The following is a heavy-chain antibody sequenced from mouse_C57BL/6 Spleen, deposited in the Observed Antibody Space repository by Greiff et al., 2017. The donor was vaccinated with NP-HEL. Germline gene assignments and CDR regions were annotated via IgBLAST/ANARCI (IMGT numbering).Heavy chain of an antibody. J-gene: IGHJ2*01. CDR1: GYTFTDYE. Sequence: LMESGAELVRPGASVTLSCKASGYTFTDYEMHWVKQTPVHGLEWIGAIDPETGGTAYNQKFKGKAILTADKSSSTAYMELRSLTSEDSAVYYCTGVVITTVVADYFDCWGQGTTLTASS. CDR2: IDPETGGT. V-gene: IGHV1-15*01. D-gene: IGHD1-1*01. CDR3: TGVVITTVVADYFDC.